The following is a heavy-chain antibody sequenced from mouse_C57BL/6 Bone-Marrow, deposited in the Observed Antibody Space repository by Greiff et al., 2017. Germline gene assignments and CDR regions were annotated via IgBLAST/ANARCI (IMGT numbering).Heavy chain of an antibody. CDR2: IRSKSSNYAT. Sequence: EVQLVESGGGLVQPKGSLKLSCAASGFTFNTYAMHWVRQAPGKGLEWVARIRSKSSNYATYYADSVKDRFTISRDDSQSMLYLQMNNLKTEDTAMYYCVRFTTVVATDYAMDYWGQGTSVTVSS. D-gene: IGHD1-1*01. V-gene: IGHV10-3*01. CDR1: GFTFNTYA. J-gene: IGHJ4*01. CDR3: VRFTTVVATDYAMDY.